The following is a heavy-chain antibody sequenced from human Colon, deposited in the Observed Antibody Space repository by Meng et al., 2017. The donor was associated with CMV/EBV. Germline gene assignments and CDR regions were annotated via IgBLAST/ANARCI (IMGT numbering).Heavy chain of an antibody. CDR2: IYHGGIT. V-gene: IGHV4-4*02. Sequence: SISDSNWWSWVRQPPGKGLEWIGEIYHGGITHYNPSLSSRVTISVDKSKNQFSLKLASVVAADTATYYCARPRMTAMSTSDDNALDFWGHGTMVTVSS. CDR1: SISDSNW. CDR3: ARPRMTAMSTSDDNALDF. J-gene: IGHJ3*01. D-gene: IGHD4-17*01.